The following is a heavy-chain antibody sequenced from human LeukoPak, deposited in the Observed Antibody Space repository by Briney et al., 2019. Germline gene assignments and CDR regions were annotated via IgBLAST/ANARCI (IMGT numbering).Heavy chain of an antibody. CDR1: GFSLRTGGVG. Sequence: ESGPTLVNPTQTLTLTCTFSGFSLRTGGVGVGWIRQPPGKALEWLALICWDDDKRYSPSLKSRLTITKDTSKNQVVLTMTNMDPVDTATYYCTHSLVDYDSSGYYPCYFDYWGQGTLVTVSS. J-gene: IGHJ4*02. CDR2: ICWDDDK. D-gene: IGHD3-22*01. CDR3: THSLVDYDSSGYYPCYFDY. V-gene: IGHV2-5*02.